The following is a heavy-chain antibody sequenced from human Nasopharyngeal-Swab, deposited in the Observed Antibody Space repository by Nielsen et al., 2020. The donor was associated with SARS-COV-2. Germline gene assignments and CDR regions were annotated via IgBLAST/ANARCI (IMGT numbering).Heavy chain of an antibody. CDR1: GFNFNNYG. D-gene: IGHD3-10*01. J-gene: IGHJ6*02. CDR3: AKRKEILWLGSQRHGMDV. Sequence: GGSLRLSCAASGFNFNNYGMHWVRQAPGKGLEWLALISYEGSIKHYADYLGGRFTISRDSSKNTLFLQMNSLRPEDTAVYFCAKRKEILWLGSQRHGMDVWGQGTTVTVSS. V-gene: IGHV3-30*18. CDR2: ISYEGSIK.